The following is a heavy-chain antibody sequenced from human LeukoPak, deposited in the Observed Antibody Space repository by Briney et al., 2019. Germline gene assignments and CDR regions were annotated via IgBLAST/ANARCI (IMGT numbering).Heavy chain of an antibody. Sequence: SETLSLTCAVYGGSFSGYYWSWIRQPPGKGLEWIEEINHSGSSNCNPSLKSRVTISVDTSKNQFSLKLSSVTAADTAVYYCARGEDGDYYFQHWGQGTLVTVSS. CDR2: INHSGSS. V-gene: IGHV4-34*01. CDR3: ARGEDGDYYFQH. J-gene: IGHJ1*01. CDR1: GGSFSGYY. D-gene: IGHD4-17*01.